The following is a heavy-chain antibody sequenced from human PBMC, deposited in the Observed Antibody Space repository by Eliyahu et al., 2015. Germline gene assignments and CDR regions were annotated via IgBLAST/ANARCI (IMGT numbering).Heavy chain of an antibody. CDR2: IRSKAFGGTT. J-gene: IGHJ4*02. V-gene: IGHV3-49*04. D-gene: IGHD1-26*01. Sequence: EVQLVESGGGLVQPGRSLRLSCTAXGFXXGDXSMSWVRQAPGKGLEWXGFIRSKAFGGTTEYVASVKGRFTISRDDSKSIAYLQMNSLKTEDTAVYYCTRDSLGDAGNYFEDCWGQGTLVTVSS. CDR3: TRDSLGDAGNYFEDC. CDR1: GFXXGDXS.